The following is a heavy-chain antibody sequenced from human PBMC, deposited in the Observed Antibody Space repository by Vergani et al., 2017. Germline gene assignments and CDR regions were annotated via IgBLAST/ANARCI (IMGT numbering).Heavy chain of an antibody. Sequence: QVQLVQSGAEVKKPGASVKVSCKASGYTFTGYYMHWVRQAPGQGLEWMGWINPNSGGTNYAQKFQGRVTMTRDTSISTAYMELSRLRSDDTAGSYCARDSGGYCSGGSCYTVDYNWFDPWGQGTLVTVSS. CDR2: INPNSGGT. CDR3: ARDSGGYCSGGSCYTVDYNWFDP. D-gene: IGHD2-15*01. J-gene: IGHJ5*02. CDR1: GYTFTGYY. V-gene: IGHV1-2*02.